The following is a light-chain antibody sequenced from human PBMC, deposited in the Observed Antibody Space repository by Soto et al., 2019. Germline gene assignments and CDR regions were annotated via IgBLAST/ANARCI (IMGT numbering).Light chain of an antibody. Sequence: IVLTQSPGTLSLSPGESATLSCRASQSVPSNFLAWYHQRPGQAPRLLIYAASNRAAGIPDRFSGSGSGTDFTLTISRLEPEDFAVYSCQYSGTFGGGTKVAIK. V-gene: IGKV3-20*01. J-gene: IGKJ4*01. CDR1: QSVPSNF. CDR2: AAS. CDR3: QYSGT.